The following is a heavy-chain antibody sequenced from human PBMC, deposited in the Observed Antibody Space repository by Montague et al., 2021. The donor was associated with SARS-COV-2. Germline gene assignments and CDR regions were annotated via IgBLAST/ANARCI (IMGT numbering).Heavy chain of an antibody. Sequence: SLSLSCAASGFTFSSYAMSCVRQVPGKGLEWVSTVSGLGEKTYYADSVQGRFTVSRDNSKNMVYLQMNSLGVEDTALYYCAKVKRIVVVITPFFDYWGKGTLVTVSS. J-gene: IGHJ4*02. CDR3: AKVKRIVVVITPFFDY. D-gene: IGHD3-22*01. V-gene: IGHV3-23*01. CDR1: GFTFSSYA. CDR2: VSGLGEKT.